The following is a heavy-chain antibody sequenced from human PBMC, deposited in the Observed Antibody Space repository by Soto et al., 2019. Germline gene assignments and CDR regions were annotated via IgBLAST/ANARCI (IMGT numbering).Heavy chain of an antibody. CDR1: GFTVSSNY. Sequence: EVQLVESGGGLVQPGGSLRLSCAASGFTVSSNYMSWVRQAPGKGLEWVSVIYRGGTKYYADSVKGRFTIPRDNSQXTLFLQMNSRRAEDTAVYYCARNGDSSDYRGWFDPWGQGTLVTVCS. CDR2: IYRGGTK. J-gene: IGHJ5*02. CDR3: ARNGDSSDYRGWFDP. V-gene: IGHV3-66*01. D-gene: IGHD3-22*01.